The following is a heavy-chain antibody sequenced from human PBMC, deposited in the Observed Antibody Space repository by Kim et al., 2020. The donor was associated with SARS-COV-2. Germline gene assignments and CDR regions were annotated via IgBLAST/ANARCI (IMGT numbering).Heavy chain of an antibody. CDR3: AKRGYYDSSGYYSNYGMDV. V-gene: IGHV3-23*01. Sequence: GGSLRLSCAASGFTFSSYAMSWVRQAPGKGLEWVSAISGSGGSTYYADSVKGRFTISRDNSKNTLYLQMNSLRAEDTAVYYCAKRGYYDSSGYYSNYGMDVWGQGTTVTVSS. J-gene: IGHJ6*02. D-gene: IGHD3-22*01. CDR1: GFTFSSYA. CDR2: ISGSGGST.